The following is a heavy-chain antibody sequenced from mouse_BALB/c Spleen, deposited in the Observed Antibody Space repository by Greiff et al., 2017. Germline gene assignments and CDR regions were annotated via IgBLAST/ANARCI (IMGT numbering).Heavy chain of an antibody. D-gene: IGHD2-10*02. CDR3: ARYGKRYYFDY. V-gene: IGHV5-12-1*01. Sequence: EVQGVESGGGLVKPGGSLKLSCAASGFAFSSYDMSWVRQTPEKRLEWVAYISSGGGSTYYPDTVKGRFTISRDNAKNTLYLQMSSLKSEDTAMYYCARYGKRYYFDYWGQGTTLTVSS. CDR2: ISSGGGST. J-gene: IGHJ2*01. CDR1: GFAFSSYD.